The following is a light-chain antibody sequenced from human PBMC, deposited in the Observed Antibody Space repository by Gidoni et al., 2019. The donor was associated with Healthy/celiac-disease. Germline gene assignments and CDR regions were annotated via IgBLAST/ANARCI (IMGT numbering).Light chain of an antibody. CDR2: DVD. Sequence: QSALTQPASVSGSPGPSITISCSGVNGDVGGSNFVSWSQHHPGKAPKRVIYDVDKRPSGVSRRCSASKSGNTASLTISGLQSEDEGDYFCSSYTSRNTLGFGGGTKLTV. J-gene: IGLJ2*01. CDR1: NGDVGGSNF. CDR3: SSYTSRNTLG. V-gene: IGLV2-14*03.